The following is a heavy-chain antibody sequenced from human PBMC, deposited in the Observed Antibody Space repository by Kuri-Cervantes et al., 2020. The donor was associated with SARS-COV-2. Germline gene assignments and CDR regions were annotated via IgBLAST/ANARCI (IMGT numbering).Heavy chain of an antibody. Sequence: ASVKVSCKVSGYTLTELSMHWVRQAPGKGLEWMGGFDPEDGVTIYAQKFQGRVTMTEDTSTDTAYMELSSLRSEDTAVYYCATAPDLAYRTTGLTRPGGMDVWGKGTTVTVSS. J-gene: IGHJ6*03. V-gene: IGHV1-24*01. CDR2: FDPEDGVT. CDR1: GYTLTELS. CDR3: ATAPDLAYRTTGLTRPGGMDV. D-gene: IGHD1-1*01.